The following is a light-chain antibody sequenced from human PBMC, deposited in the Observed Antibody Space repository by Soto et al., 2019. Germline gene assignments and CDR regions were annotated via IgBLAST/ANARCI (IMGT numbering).Light chain of an antibody. J-gene: IGKJ4*01. V-gene: IGKV2-28*01. CDR1: QSLLHSNGYNH. CDR3: MQALQTPLT. CDR2: LGS. Sequence: DIVMTQSPLSLPFTPGEPASISCRSSQSLLHSNGYNHLDWYLQKPGQSPQLLIYLGSNRYSGVPDRSSGSGSGRDCTLKISRVEADDVRVYYCMQALQTPLTSGGGTQVEIK.